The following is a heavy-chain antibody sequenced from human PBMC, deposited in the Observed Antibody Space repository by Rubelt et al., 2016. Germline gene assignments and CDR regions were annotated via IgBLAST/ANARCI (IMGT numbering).Heavy chain of an antibody. CDR3: ARDGGGSYYETKYYYYGMDV. J-gene: IGHJ6*02. CDR2: ISSSSSTI. Sequence: QAPGKGLEWVSYISSSSSTIYYADSVKGRFTISRDNAKNSLYLQMNSLRAEDTAVYYCARDGGGSYYETKYYYYGMDVWGQGTTVTVSS. V-gene: IGHV3-48*01. D-gene: IGHD1-26*01.